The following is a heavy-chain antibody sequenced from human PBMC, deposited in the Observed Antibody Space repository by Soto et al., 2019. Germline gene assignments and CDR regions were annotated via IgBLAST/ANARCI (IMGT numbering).Heavy chain of an antibody. J-gene: IGHJ5*02. Sequence: TSETLSLTCAVSGYSISSGYYWGWIRQPPGKGLEWIGSIYHSGSTYYNPSLKSRVTISVDTSKNQFSLKLSSVTAADTAVYYCARAGGEYDLWSGYSVDWVWFDPWGQGTLVTVSS. CDR3: ARAGGEYDLWSGYSVDWVWFDP. CDR2: IYHSGST. D-gene: IGHD3-3*01. V-gene: IGHV4-38-2*01. CDR1: GYSISSGYY.